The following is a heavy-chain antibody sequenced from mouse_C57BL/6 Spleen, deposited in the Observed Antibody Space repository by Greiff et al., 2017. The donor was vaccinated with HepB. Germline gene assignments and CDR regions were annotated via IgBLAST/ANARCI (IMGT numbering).Heavy chain of an antibody. CDR3: ARRGHPGYGSSPWFAY. CDR2: IWGGGST. D-gene: IGHD1-1*01. J-gene: IGHJ3*01. Sequence: VQLQESGPGLVQPSQSLSITCTVSGFSLTSYGVHWVRQSPGKGLEWLGVIWGGGSTDYNAAFISRLSISKDNSKSQVFFKMNRLQADDTAIYYCARRGHPGYGSSPWFAYWGQGTLVTVSA. CDR1: GFSLTSYG. V-gene: IGHV2-2*01.